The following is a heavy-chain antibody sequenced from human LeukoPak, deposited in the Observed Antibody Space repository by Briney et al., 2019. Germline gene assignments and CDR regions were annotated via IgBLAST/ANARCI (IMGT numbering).Heavy chain of an antibody. CDR1: GYTFTGYD. D-gene: IGHD3-10*01. J-gene: IGHJ4*02. CDR3: ARVSYYGSGRDY. Sequence: GASVKVSCKASGYTFTGYDINWVRQATGQGLEWMGWMNPNSGNTGYAQKFQGRVTMTRNTSISTAYMELSSLRSEDTAVYYCARVSYYGSGRDYWGQGTLVTVSS. CDR2: MNPNSGNT. V-gene: IGHV1-8*01.